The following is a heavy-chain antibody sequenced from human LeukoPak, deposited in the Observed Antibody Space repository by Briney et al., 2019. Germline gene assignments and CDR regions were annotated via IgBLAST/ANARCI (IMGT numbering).Heavy chain of an antibody. CDR1: GFTFTSYT. CDR3: AGYCSSNSCPYFDY. V-gene: IGHV3-21*01. D-gene: IGHD2-2*01. CDR2: ISSSSSYI. Sequence: GGSLRLSCAASGFTFTSYTMNWVRQAPGKGLEWVSSISSSSSYIYYADSVKGRFTISRDNSKNTLYLQMNSLRAEDTAVYYCAGYCSSNSCPYFDYWGQGTLVTVSS. J-gene: IGHJ4*02.